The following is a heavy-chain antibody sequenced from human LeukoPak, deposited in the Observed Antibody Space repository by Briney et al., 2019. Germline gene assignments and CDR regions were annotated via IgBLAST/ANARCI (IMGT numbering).Heavy chain of an antibody. V-gene: IGHV3-23*01. CDR1: EFTFSNYA. Sequence: GGSLRLSSAASEFTFSNYAMNWVRQAPGKRPEWVSGISSGGGSIYYADSVKGRFTISRDNSKNTLYLQMNSLRAEDTAVYYCASSPLAARPKLDYWGQGTLVTVSS. CDR2: ISSGGGSI. CDR3: ASSPLAARPKLDY. D-gene: IGHD6-6*01. J-gene: IGHJ4*02.